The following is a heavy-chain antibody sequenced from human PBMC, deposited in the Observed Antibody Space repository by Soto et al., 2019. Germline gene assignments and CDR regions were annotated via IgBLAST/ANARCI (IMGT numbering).Heavy chain of an antibody. CDR1: GGSISSGDYY. D-gene: IGHD2-8*02. CDR2: IYYSGST. Sequence: PSETLSLTCTVSGGSISSGDYYWSWIRQPPGKGLEWIGYIYYSGSTYYNPSLKSRVTISVDTSKNQFSLKLSSVTAADTAVYYCARVPGVVYAIGGYGMGVWGQGTTVTVSS. V-gene: IGHV4-30-4*01. CDR3: ARVPGVVYAIGGYGMGV. J-gene: IGHJ6*02.